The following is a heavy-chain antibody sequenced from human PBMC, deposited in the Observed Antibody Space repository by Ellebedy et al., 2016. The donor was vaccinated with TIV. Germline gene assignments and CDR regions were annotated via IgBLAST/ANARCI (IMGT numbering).Heavy chain of an antibody. CDR3: ARHQRPRYNSDWFDP. CDR2: TSYRGNT. J-gene: IGHJ5*02. V-gene: IGHV4-39*01. Sequence: MPSETLSLTCTVSGGSISSGDYYWSWIRQPPGKGPEWIGSTSYRGNTYYNPSLKSRVSISLDTSKNQFSLRLNSVTAADTAIYYCARHQRPRYNSDWFDPWGQGTLVTVSS. D-gene: IGHD1-20*01. CDR1: GGSISSGDYY.